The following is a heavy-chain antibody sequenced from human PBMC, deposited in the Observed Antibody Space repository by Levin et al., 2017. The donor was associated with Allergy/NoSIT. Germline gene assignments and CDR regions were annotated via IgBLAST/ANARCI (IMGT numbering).Heavy chain of an antibody. Sequence: GGSLRLSCAASGFTFSSYGMHWVRQAPGKGLEWVAVIWYDGSNKYYADSVKGRFTISRDNSKNTLYLQMNSLRAEDTAVYYCARQDYYDSSGYPYYYGMDVWGQGTTVTVSS. CDR2: IWYDGSNK. CDR3: ARQDYYDSSGYPYYYGMDV. V-gene: IGHV3-33*01. J-gene: IGHJ6*02. CDR1: GFTFSSYG. D-gene: IGHD3-22*01.